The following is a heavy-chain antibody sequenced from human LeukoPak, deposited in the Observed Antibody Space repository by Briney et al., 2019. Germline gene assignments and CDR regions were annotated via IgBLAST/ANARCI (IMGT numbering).Heavy chain of an antibody. CDR2: IYYSGST. V-gene: IGHV4-39*01. CDR1: GGSISSSTYY. D-gene: IGHD3-3*01. Sequence: SETLSLTCSVSGGSISSSTYYWAWVRQPPGKGLEWIASIYYSGSTYYKESLKSRVTIYADTSKNQFSLKLSSVTAADTAVYYCARRRGDFWSDYYAFDYWGQGTLVTISS. J-gene: IGHJ4*02. CDR3: ARRRGDFWSDYYAFDY.